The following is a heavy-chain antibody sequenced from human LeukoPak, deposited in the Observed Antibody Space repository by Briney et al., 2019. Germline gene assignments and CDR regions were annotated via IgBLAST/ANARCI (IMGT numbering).Heavy chain of an antibody. V-gene: IGHV4-39*07. CDR1: GGSISSSSYY. CDR2: IYCSGST. CDR3: ARDIVGDYYDSSGYLGPYYFDY. J-gene: IGHJ4*02. Sequence: SETLSLTCTVSGGSISSSSYYWGWIRQPPGKGLEWIGSIYCSGSTYYNPSLKSRVTISLDTSKNQFSLKLSSVTTADTAVYYCARDIVGDYYDSSGYLGPYYFDYWGQGTLVTVSS. D-gene: IGHD3-22*01.